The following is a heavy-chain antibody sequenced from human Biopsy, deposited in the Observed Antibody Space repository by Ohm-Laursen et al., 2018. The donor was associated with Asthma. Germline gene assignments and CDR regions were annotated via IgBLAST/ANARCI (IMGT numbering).Heavy chain of an antibody. CDR3: ARKAGSCISRTCYSLDF. V-gene: IGHV1-69*13. CDR2: INFVFGTT. CDR1: GGTFNTYV. J-gene: IGHJ4*02. Sequence: ASVKVSCKSLGGTFNTYVIGWVRQAPGQGLEWMGGINFVFGTTTYPQKFQDRVTITADDSPSTVYMELSSLRSEDTAVYYCARKAGSCISRTCYSLDFWGQGTLVTVSS. D-gene: IGHD2-2*01.